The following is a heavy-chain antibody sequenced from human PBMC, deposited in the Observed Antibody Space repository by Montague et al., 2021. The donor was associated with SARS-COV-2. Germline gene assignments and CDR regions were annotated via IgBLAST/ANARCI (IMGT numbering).Heavy chain of an antibody. J-gene: IGHJ2*01. CDR1: GFTFSSYE. CDR3: AREKRRITIFGVVIIEYFDL. D-gene: IGHD3-3*01. CDR2: ISSSGSTI. V-gene: IGHV3-48*03. Sequence: SLRLSCAASGFTFSSYEMNWVRQAPGKGLEWVLYISSSGSTIYYADSVKGRFTISRDNAKNSLYLQMNSLRAEDTAVYYCAREKRRITIFGVVIIEYFDLWGRGTLVTVSS.